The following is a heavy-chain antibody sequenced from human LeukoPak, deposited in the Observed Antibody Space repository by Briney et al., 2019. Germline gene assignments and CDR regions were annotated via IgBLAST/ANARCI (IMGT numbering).Heavy chain of an antibody. V-gene: IGHV3-48*04. Sequence: QPGGSLRLSCAASGFTIRSYWMSWVRQAPGKGLEWVSYISSSGSTIYYADSVKGRFTISRDNAKNSLYLQMNSLRVEDTAMYYCARGLAVVDYWGQGTLVTVSS. CDR2: ISSSGSTI. CDR3: ARGLAVVDY. D-gene: IGHD6-19*01. J-gene: IGHJ4*02. CDR1: GFTIRSYW.